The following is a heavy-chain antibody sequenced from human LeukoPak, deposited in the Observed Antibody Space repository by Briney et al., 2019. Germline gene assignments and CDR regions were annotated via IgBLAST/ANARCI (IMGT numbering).Heavy chain of an antibody. V-gene: IGHV4-59*08. J-gene: IGHJ4*02. CDR2: IYYSGST. Sequence: SETLSLTCTVSGGSISSYYWSWIRQSPGKGLEWIGYIYYSGSTNYNPSLKSRVTISVDTSKNQFSLKLSSVTAADTAVYYCARYGNGYYYVAHFDYWGQGTLVTVSS. CDR1: GGSISSYY. D-gene: IGHD3-22*01. CDR3: ARYGNGYYYVAHFDY.